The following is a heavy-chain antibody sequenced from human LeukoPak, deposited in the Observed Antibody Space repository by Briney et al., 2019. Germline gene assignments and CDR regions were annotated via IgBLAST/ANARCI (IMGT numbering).Heavy chain of an antibody. D-gene: IGHD2-8*01. Sequence: APVKVSCKASGYTFTHFAMNWVRQAPGQGLEWLGWINTNTGNPAYAQGYTGRVVFSLDTSVSTAYLQINTLKAEDTAIYYCAKGGEGTGMRLDYWGQGTLVTVSS. V-gene: IGHV7-4-1*02. CDR3: AKGGEGTGMRLDY. CDR1: GYTFTHFA. J-gene: IGHJ4*02. CDR2: INTNTGNP.